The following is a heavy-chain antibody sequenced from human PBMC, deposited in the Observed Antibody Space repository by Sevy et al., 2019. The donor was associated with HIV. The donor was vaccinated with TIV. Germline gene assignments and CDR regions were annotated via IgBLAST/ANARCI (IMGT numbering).Heavy chain of an antibody. CDR1: GFTFSSYE. D-gene: IGHD5-12*01. J-gene: IGHJ3*02. CDR3: ARDRVGRWLHQDAFDI. CDR2: ISSSGSTI. Sequence: GGSLRLSCAASGFTFSSYEMNWVRQAPGKGLEWVSYISSSGSTIYYADSVKGRFTISRDNAKNSLYLQMNSLRAEDTAVYYCARDRVGRWLHQDAFDIWGQGTIVTVSS. V-gene: IGHV3-48*03.